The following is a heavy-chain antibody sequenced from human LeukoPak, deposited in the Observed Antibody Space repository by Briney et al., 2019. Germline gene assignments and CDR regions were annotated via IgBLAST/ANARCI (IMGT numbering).Heavy chain of an antibody. D-gene: IGHD4-17*01. CDR1: GFTFSSYG. Sequence: GSLRLSCAASGFTFSSYGMHWVRQAPGKGLEWVAVIWYDGSTKYYADSVKGRFTISRDNPKNTLYLQMNSLRAEDTAVYYCAKVYIHGDNAFDIWGQGTMVTVSS. CDR2: IWYDGSTK. V-gene: IGHV3-30*02. CDR3: AKVYIHGDNAFDI. J-gene: IGHJ3*02.